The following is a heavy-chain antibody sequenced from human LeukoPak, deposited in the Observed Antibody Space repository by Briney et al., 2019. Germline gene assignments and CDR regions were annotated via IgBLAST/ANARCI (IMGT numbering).Heavy chain of an antibody. CDR1: EFTFSSYC. CDR3: ARGGGYAWDY. V-gene: IGHV3-7*01. D-gene: IGHD5-12*01. Sequence: SGGSLRLSCATSEFTFSSYCMNWVRQAPGKGLEWVANIKQDGSEKYYVDSVKGRFTISRDNAKNSLYLQMNSLRADDTAVYYCARGGGYAWDYWGQGTLVTVSS. CDR2: IKQDGSEK. J-gene: IGHJ4*02.